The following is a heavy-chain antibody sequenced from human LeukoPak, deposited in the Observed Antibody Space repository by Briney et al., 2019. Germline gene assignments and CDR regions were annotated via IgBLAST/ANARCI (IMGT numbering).Heavy chain of an antibody. V-gene: IGHV1-8*01. Sequence: ASVKVSCKASGYTFTRDELNWVRQATGQGLEWMGWMNPNSGKTGYAQKFQGRVTMTRNTSISTAYMELSSLRSEDTAVYYCARGGGYDGRPDYWGQGTLVTVSS. CDR1: GYTFTRDE. CDR3: ARGGGYDGRPDY. J-gene: IGHJ4*02. CDR2: MNPNSGKT. D-gene: IGHD5-12*01.